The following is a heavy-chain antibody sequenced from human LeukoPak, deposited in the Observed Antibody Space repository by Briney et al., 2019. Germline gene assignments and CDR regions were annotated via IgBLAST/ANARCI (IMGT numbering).Heavy chain of an antibody. D-gene: IGHD6-13*01. CDR2: ISSSSSYI. J-gene: IGHJ4*02. V-gene: IGHV3-21*01. CDR3: ARAPGQQLRGYYFDY. Sequence: GGSLRLSCPASGFTFSSYSMNWVRQPPGKGRGRVSSISSSSSYIYYADSVKGRFTISRDNAKNSLYLQMNSLRAADTAVYYCARAPGQQLRGYYFDYWGQGTLVTVSS. CDR1: GFTFSSYS.